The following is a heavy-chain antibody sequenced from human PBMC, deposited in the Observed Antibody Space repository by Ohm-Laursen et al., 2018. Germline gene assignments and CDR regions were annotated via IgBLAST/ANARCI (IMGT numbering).Heavy chain of an antibody. CDR2: ISGSDSRT. Sequence: SLRLSCSASGFTFSSYAMNWVRQAPGKGLEWVSGISGSDSRTYYADSVKGRFTISRDNSKNTVHLQMNSLRAEDTAVYYCAKVYYCSGGSCYSWELTNGFDIWGQGTMVTVSS. J-gene: IGHJ3*02. CDR3: AKVYYCSGGSCYSWELTNGFDI. D-gene: IGHD2-15*01. CDR1: GFTFSSYA. V-gene: IGHV3-23*01.